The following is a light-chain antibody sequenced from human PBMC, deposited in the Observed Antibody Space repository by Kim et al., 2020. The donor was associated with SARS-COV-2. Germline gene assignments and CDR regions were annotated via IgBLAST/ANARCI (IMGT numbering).Light chain of an antibody. J-gene: IGKJ1*01. CDR2: DGS. V-gene: IGKV1-5*01. CDR3: QHRQT. CDR1: QSVSRW. Sequence: PSALSASVGDRVTLTCRASQSVSRWLAWYQQKPGKAPKLLIYDGSNLQSGVPSRFSGSGSGTEFTLTISSRQPDDFAIYYCQHRQTFGQGTKVDIK.